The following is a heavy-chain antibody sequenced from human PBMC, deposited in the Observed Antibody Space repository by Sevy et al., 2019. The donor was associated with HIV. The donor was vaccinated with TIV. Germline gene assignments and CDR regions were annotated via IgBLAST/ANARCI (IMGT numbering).Heavy chain of an antibody. Sequence: GGSLRLSSAATGFTFSQYGMEWVRQAPGKGLEWVAFIRYDGSTKYYADSVKGRFTISRDNSKNMLYLQMNSLRPEDTALYSCAKHRDTLAAAAYLDHWGQGTLVTVSS. CDR2: IRYDGSTK. CDR3: AKHRDTLAAAAYLDH. J-gene: IGHJ4*02. D-gene: IGHD6-13*01. CDR1: GFTFSQYG. V-gene: IGHV3-30*02.